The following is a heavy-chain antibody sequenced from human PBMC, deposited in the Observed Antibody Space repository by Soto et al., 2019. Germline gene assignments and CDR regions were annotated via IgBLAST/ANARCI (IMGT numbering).Heavy chain of an antibody. CDR3: ASGDSDMVPFDY. V-gene: IGHV4-59*01. Sequence: SETLSLTCTVSGGSISSYYWSWIRQPPGKRLEWIGYIYYSGSTNYNPSLKSRVTISVDTSKNQFSLKLSSVTAADTAVYYCASGDSDMVPFDYWGQGPLVTVSS. CDR1: GGSISSYY. D-gene: IGHD5-18*01. CDR2: IYYSGST. J-gene: IGHJ4*02.